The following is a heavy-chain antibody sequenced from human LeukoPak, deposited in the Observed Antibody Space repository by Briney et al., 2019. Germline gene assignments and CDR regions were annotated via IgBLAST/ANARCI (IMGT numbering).Heavy chain of an antibody. CDR3: ARLRWAAGDGYYFDY. J-gene: IGHJ4*02. CDR2: INPGNSDT. D-gene: IGHD6-13*01. V-gene: IGHV5-51*01. Sequence: GESLNISCKGSGYGFTTCWIGWVRQMPGKGLEWMGVINPGNSDTRYSPSFQGQVTISADKSITTAYLQWSSLKALDTAMYYCARLRWAAGDGYYFDYWGQGTPVTVSS. CDR1: GYGFTTCW.